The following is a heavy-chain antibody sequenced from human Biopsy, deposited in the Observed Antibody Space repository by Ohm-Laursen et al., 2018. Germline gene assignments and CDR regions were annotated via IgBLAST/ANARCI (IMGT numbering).Heavy chain of an antibody. V-gene: IGHV1-2*02. J-gene: IGHJ3*02. D-gene: IGHD6-13*01. CDR2: INPDSGGT. CDR3: ARVGFSSTWPPDRHDAFDI. Sequence: SVKVSCNASAYTLTDYYLHWVRQAPGQGLEWMGWINPDSGGTNYAQKFQGRVTMTRDTSISTVQMELSSLRSDDTAVYYCARVGFSSTWPPDRHDAFDIWGQGAMVTVSS. CDR1: AYTLTDYY.